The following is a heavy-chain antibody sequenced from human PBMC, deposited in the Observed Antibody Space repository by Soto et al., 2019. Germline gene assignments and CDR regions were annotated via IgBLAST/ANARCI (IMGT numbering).Heavy chain of an antibody. J-gene: IGHJ4*02. Sequence: QVQLVQSGAEVKKPGASVKVSCKTSGYTFTSYGIGWVRQATGQGLEWMGWISAYSGNTNYAQKLQGRVTRTPDTPTSTVYMELRSLRSDDTAVYYFARDRGSYALDYWGQGTLVTVSS. CDR1: GYTFTSYG. CDR2: ISAYSGNT. V-gene: IGHV1-18*01. CDR3: ARDRGSYALDY. D-gene: IGHD1-26*01.